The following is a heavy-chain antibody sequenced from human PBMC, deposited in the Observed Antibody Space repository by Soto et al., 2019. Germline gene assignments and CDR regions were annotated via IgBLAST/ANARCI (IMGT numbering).Heavy chain of an antibody. CDR2: IYYSGST. CDR3: ARLNEVARSDY. J-gene: IGHJ4*02. D-gene: IGHD6-19*01. V-gene: IGHV4-59*01. Sequence: SETLSLTCTVSGGSISSYYWSWIRQPPGKGLEWIGYIYYSGSTNYNPSLKSRVTISVDTSKNQFSLKLSSVTAADTAVYYCARLNEVARSDYRGQGTLAIVSS. CDR1: GGSISSYY.